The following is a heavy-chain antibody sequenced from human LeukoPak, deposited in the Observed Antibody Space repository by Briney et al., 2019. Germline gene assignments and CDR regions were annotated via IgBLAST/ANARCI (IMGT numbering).Heavy chain of an antibody. Sequence: PSETLSLTCAVYGGSFSGYYWSWIRQPPGKGLEWIGEINHSGSTNYNPSLKSRVTISVDTSKNQFSLKLSSVTAADTAVYYCARLWRYYYMDVWGKGTTVTVSS. CDR3: ARLWRYYYMDV. V-gene: IGHV4-34*01. CDR2: INHSGST. J-gene: IGHJ6*03. CDR1: GGSFSGYY.